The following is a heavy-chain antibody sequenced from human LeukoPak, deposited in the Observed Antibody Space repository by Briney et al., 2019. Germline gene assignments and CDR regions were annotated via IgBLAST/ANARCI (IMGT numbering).Heavy chain of an antibody. CDR2: IQRDATSS. CDR1: GRNLGFYA. V-gene: IGHV3-30*02. J-gene: IGHJ3*02. D-gene: IGHD5-12*01. Sequence: QSGGCLRLSCVAYGRNLGFYAVHSVRQAPGKGLEWVDFIQRDATSSFYKESVQGRLTISRDKYKNTAYLQMNSLTNTHTAISFCAKRRFMIIVAISSAAFDIWGQGTMVTVSS. CDR3: AKRRFMIIVAISSAAFDI.